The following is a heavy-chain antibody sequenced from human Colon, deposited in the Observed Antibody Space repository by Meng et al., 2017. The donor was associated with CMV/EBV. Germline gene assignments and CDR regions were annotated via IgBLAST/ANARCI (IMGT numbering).Heavy chain of an antibody. V-gene: IGHV3-30*04. CDR3: AKDGIGDIPGYCDF. J-gene: IGHJ4*02. CDR2: ITYDGIIQ. CDR1: GFTFKIYP. D-gene: IGHD2-15*01. Sequence: GGSLSLSCAASGFTFKIYPMHWVRRAPGKGLEWVAVITYDGIIQFYADSVKGRFTISRDNSKNTLYLEVNSLKAEDTAKYYCAKDGIGDIPGYCDFWGQGTVVTVSS.